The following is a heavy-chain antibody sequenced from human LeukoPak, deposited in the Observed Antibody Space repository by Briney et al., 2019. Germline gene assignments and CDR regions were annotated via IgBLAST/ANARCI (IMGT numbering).Heavy chain of an antibody. CDR1: GGTFSSYA. Sequence: ASVKVSCKASGGTFSSYAISWVRQAPGQGLEWMGGIIPIFGTANYAQKFQGRVTMTTDTSTSTAYMELRSLRSDDTAVYYCAREASSSFDYWGQGTLVTVSS. CDR3: AREASSSFDY. D-gene: IGHD6-13*01. CDR2: IIPIFGTA. V-gene: IGHV1-69*05. J-gene: IGHJ4*02.